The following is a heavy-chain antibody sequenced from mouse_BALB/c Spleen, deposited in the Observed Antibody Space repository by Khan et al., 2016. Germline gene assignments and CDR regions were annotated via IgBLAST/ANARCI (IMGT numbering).Heavy chain of an antibody. J-gene: IGHJ2*01. CDR1: GFDFSRYW. CDR2: INPDGSAI. Sequence: EVKLLESGGGLVQPGGSLKLSCAASGFDFSRYWMSWVRQAPGQGLEWIGEINPDGSAITYTPSLKDKLIISRDNAKNTLYLPMTKVRSEDTALFYRARDYYVPGSLDYWGQGTTLTGAS. D-gene: IGHD1-1*01. V-gene: IGHV4-1*02. CDR3: ARDYYVPGSLDY.